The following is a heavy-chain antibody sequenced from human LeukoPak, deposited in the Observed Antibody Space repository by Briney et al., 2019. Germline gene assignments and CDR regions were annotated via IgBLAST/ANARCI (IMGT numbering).Heavy chain of an antibody. D-gene: IGHD1-26*01. V-gene: IGHV4-61*01. J-gene: IGHJ4*02. CDR3: AKEIVGAPTPGAY. Sequence: PSETLSLTCTVSGDSVSSVSYYWSWIRQPPGKGLEWIGEVHKSGSTNYYPSLQSRVTISIDKSKNQIALELTSVTAADTAVYYCAKEIVGAPTPGAYWGQGILVTVSS. CDR2: VHKSGST. CDR1: GDSVSSVSYY.